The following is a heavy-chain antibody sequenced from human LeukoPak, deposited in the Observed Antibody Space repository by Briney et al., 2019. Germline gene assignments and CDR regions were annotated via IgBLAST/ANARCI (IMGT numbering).Heavy chain of an antibody. V-gene: IGHV3-30*03. CDR1: GFTFSSYG. D-gene: IGHD3-3*01. J-gene: IGHJ4*02. CDR2: ISYDGSNK. Sequence: GGSLRLSCAASGFTFSSYGIHWVRQAPGKGLEWVAVISYDGSNKYYADSVKGRFTISRDNSKNTLNLQMNSLRAEDTAVYYCARGGMELRFLEWVPLGYWGQGTLVTVSS. CDR3: ARGGMELRFLEWVPLGY.